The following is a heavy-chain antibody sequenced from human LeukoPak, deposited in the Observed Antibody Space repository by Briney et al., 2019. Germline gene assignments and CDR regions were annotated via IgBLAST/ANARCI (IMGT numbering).Heavy chain of an antibody. CDR2: IKSKTDGGTT. J-gene: IGHJ4*02. CDR1: EFTFSSYG. CDR3: TTDTQIAVAGTGSDY. V-gene: IGHV3-15*01. D-gene: IGHD6-19*01. Sequence: GGSLRLSCAASEFTFSSYGMSWVRQAPGKGLEWVGRIKSKTDGGTTDYAAPVKGRFTISRDDSKNTLYLQMNSLKTEDTAVYYCTTDTQIAVAGTGSDYWGQGTLVTVSS.